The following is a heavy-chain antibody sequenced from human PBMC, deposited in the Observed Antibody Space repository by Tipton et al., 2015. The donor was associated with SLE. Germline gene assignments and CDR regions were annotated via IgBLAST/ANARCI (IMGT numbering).Heavy chain of an antibody. V-gene: IGHV4-30-4*01. CDR1: GGSISSGDYY. CDR2: IYYSGST. J-gene: IGHJ6*02. Sequence: TLSLTCTVSGGSISSGDYYWSWIRQPPGKGLVWIGYIYYSGSTYYNPSLKSRVTISVDTSKNQFSLKLSSVTAADTAVYYCARGDYYYGMDVWGQGTTVTVSS. CDR3: ARGDYYYGMDV.